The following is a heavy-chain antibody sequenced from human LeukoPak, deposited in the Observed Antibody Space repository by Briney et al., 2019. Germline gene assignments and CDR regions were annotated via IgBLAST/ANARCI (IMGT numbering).Heavy chain of an antibody. V-gene: IGHV3-74*01. CDR2: ISPTGSTT. Sequence: GGSLRLSCTASGFSFSGHWMHWARQLPGKGLVWVSRISPTGSTTSYAESVRGRFTISTDNSKNTVYLQMNSLRAEDTALYYCARSAPDYTRFDYWGQGALVTVSS. D-gene: IGHD4-11*01. CDR1: GFSFSGHW. CDR3: ARSAPDYTRFDY. J-gene: IGHJ4*02.